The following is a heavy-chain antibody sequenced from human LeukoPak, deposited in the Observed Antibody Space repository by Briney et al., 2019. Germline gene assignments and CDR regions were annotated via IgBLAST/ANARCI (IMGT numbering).Heavy chain of an antibody. CDR1: GYTFTSYG. CDR2: ISAYNGNT. CDR3: ASQYCSGGSCYLTRGYKNWFDP. V-gene: IGHV1-18*01. D-gene: IGHD2-15*01. Sequence: EASVKVSCKASGYTFTSYGISWVRQAPGQGLEWMGWISAYNGNTNYAQKFQGRVTITADKSTSTAYMELSSLRSEDTAVYYCASQYCSGGSCYLTRGYKNWFDPWGQGTLVTVSS. J-gene: IGHJ5*02.